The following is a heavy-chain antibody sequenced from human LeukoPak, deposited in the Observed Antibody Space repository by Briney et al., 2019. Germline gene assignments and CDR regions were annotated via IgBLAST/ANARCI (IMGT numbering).Heavy chain of an antibody. CDR3: ARDRAPYCSSTSCYPLQH. CDR1: GFTFSSYG. J-gene: IGHJ1*01. CDR2: IWYDGSNK. V-gene: IGHV3-33*01. D-gene: IGHD2-2*01. Sequence: GGSLRLSCAASGFTFSSYGMHWVRQAPGKRLEWVAVIWYDGSNKYYADSVKGRFTISRDNSKNTLYLQMNSLRAEDTAVYYCARDRAPYCSSTSCYPLQHWGQGTLVTVSS.